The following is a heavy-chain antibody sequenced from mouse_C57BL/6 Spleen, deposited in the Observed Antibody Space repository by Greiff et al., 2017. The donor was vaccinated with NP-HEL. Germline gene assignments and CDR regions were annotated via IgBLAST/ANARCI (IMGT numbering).Heavy chain of an antibody. CDR1: GYTFTSYW. V-gene: IGHV1-69*01. D-gene: IGHD1-1*01. CDR3: ASTVVATRGFAY. Sequence: QVQLQQPGAELVMPGASVKLSCKASGYTFTSYWMHWVKQRPGQGLEWIGEIDPSDSYTNYNQKFKGKSTLTVDKSSSTAYMQLSSLTSEDSAVYYCASTVVATRGFAYWGQGTLVTVAA. CDR2: IDPSDSYT. J-gene: IGHJ3*01.